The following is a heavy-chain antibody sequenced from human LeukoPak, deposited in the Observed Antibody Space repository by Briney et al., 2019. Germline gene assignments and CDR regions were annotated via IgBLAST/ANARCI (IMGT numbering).Heavy chain of an antibody. CDR1: GFIFSTYR. V-gene: IGHV3-48*01. Sequence: GGSLRLSCATSGFIFSTYRMNWVRQAPGKGLEWISFIDPSSSTIYYADSVKGRFTISRDNAKNSLYLHMNSPRAEDTAIYYCARDGRVGEFLSSPGYWGQGTRVTVSS. CDR3: ARDGRVGEFLSSPGY. D-gene: IGHD3-10*01. CDR2: IDPSSSTI. J-gene: IGHJ4*02.